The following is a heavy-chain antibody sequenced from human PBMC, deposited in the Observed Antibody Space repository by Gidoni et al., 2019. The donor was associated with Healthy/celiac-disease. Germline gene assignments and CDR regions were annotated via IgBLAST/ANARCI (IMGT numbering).Heavy chain of an antibody. Sequence: QVQLQESGPGLVKPSQTLSLTCTVSAGSNSSGCSSWSGIRQHPGKGLAWIGYIYDSGSTYYNPSLKSRVTISVDTSKNQFSLKLSSVTAADMAVYYCARSSGSYYFDYWGQETLVTVSS. V-gene: IGHV4-31*03. CDR3: ARSSGSYYFDY. D-gene: IGHD3-22*01. CDR1: AGSNSSGCSS. CDR2: IYDSGST. J-gene: IGHJ4*02.